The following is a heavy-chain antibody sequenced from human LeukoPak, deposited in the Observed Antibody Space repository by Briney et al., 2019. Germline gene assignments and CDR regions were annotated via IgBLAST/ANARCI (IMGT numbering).Heavy chain of an antibody. CDR2: IWRDGSNK. CDR3: ATHGSGRKYFDPLDY. V-gene: IGHV3-33*08. D-gene: IGHD1-26*01. Sequence: GGSLRLSCAAAGFSFNEYAMHWVRQAPGKGLEWVAVIWRDGSNKYYADSVKGRFTVSRDNPKNTLNLQMDSLRVEDTAVYYCATHGSGRKYFDPLDYWGQGTLVTVSS. J-gene: IGHJ4*02. CDR1: GFSFNEYA.